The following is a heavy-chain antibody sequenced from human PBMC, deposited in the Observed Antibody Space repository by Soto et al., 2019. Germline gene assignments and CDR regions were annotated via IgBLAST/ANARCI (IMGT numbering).Heavy chain of an antibody. CDR3: ARSVYDYIWTK. J-gene: IGHJ4*02. D-gene: IGHD3-16*01. CDR1: GGSFSGYY. Sequence: PSETLSLTCAVYGGSFSGYYWSWIRQPPGKGLEWIGEINHSGSTNYNPSLKSRVTISVDTSKNQFSLKLSSVTAADTAVYYCARSVYDYIWTKRGQGTLVTVSS. CDR2: INHSGST. V-gene: IGHV4-34*01.